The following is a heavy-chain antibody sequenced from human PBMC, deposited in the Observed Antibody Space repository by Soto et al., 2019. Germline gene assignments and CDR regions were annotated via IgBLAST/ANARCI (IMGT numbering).Heavy chain of an antibody. D-gene: IGHD2-15*01. J-gene: IGHJ5*02. V-gene: IGHV4-39*01. CDR2: IDYSGKT. Sequence: SETLSLTCLVSGDSIRTSAYYWGWIRQPPGKGLEWIGSIDYSGKTYYNPSLKNRVAIFIDTSKNLFSLRLNSVTAADTSIYYCVRHPLRGFDVPSWGQGALVTVSS. CDR1: GDSIRTSAYY. CDR3: VRHPLRGFDVPS.